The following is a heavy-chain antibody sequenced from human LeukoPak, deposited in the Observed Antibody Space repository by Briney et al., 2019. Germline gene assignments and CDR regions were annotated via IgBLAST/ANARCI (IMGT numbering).Heavy chain of an antibody. CDR2: INPNSGDT. CDR3: ARDSVAMSTIRDFGY. V-gene: IGHV1-2*02. CDR1: GYTLTDYY. J-gene: IGHJ4*02. Sequence: ASVKVSCKASGYTLTDYYIHWMRQAPGQGLEWMGWINPNSGDTNLVQKFQGRVTLTRDTSTSTAYMELRSLRSDDTAVYYCARDSVAMSTIRDFGYWGQGTLVTVSS. D-gene: IGHD5-24*01.